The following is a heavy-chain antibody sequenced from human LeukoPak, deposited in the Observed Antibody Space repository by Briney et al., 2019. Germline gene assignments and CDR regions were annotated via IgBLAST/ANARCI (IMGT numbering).Heavy chain of an antibody. Sequence: PGGSLRLSCAASGFTFSSYAMSWVRQAPGKGLEWVSVISGSGGSTYYADSVKGRFTISRDNSKNTLYLQMNSLRAEDTAVYYCARGYDFWSGPSGSWGQGTLVTVSS. V-gene: IGHV3-23*01. CDR1: GFTFSSYA. CDR3: ARGYDFWSGPSGS. J-gene: IGHJ5*02. D-gene: IGHD3-3*01. CDR2: ISGSGGST.